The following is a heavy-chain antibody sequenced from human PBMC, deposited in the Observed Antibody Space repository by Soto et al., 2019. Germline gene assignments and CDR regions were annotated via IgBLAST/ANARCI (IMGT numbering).Heavy chain of an antibody. Sequence: QVQLVQSGAEVKKPGASVKVSCKASGYTFTSYDINWVRQATGQGLEWMGWMNPNSGNTGYAQKFQGRVTMTRNTSISTAYMELSSMRSEDTAVYYCARRSSGIMITFGGVIVTRSYWYFDLWGRGTLVTVSS. CDR3: ARRSSGIMITFGGVIVTRSYWYFDL. J-gene: IGHJ2*01. CDR1: GYTFTSYD. CDR2: MNPNSGNT. D-gene: IGHD3-16*02. V-gene: IGHV1-8*01.